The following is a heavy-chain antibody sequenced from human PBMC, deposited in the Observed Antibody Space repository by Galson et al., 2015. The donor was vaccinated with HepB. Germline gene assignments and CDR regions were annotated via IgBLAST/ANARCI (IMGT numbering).Heavy chain of an antibody. V-gene: IGHV2-5*08. CDR2: IYWNDDK. J-gene: IGHJ5*02. Sequence: PALVKPTQTLTLTCTFSGFSLSISGMCVSWIRQPPGKALEWLAVIYWNDDKRYRSSLNSRLTITKDTSKNQVVLTMTNMDPVDTGTYYCAHRRESTSPDNWFDPWGQGTLDTVSS. D-gene: IGHD2/OR15-2a*01. CDR1: GFSLSISGMC. CDR3: AHRRESTSPDNWFDP.